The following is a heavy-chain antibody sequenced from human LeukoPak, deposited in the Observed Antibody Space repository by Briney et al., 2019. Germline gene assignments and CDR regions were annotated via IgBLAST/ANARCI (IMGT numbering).Heavy chain of an antibody. CDR2: IKQDGSEK. D-gene: IGHD6-13*01. CDR3: ARDFGSSWLYYFDY. Sequence: GGSLRLSCAASGFTFSSYWMSWVRQAPGKGLEWVANIKQDGSEKYYVDSVKGRFTISRDNAKNTLYLQMNSLRAEDTAVYYCARDFGSSWLYYFDYWGRGTLVTVSS. CDR1: GFTFSSYW. J-gene: IGHJ4*02. V-gene: IGHV3-7*01.